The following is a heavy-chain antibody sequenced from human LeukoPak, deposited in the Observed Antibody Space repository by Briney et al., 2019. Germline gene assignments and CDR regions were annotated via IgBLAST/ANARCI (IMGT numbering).Heavy chain of an antibody. CDR2: IYSGGST. CDR3: ARDLGSGSGYYSDSNDY. CDR1: GFTVSSNY. J-gene: IGHJ4*02. Sequence: PGGSLRLSCAASGFTVSSNYMSWVRQAPGKGLEWVSVIYSGGSTYYADSVKGRFTISRDISKNTLYLQMNSLRAEDTAVYYCARDLGSGSGYYSDSNDYWRQGTLVTVSS. V-gene: IGHV3-53*01. D-gene: IGHD3-22*01.